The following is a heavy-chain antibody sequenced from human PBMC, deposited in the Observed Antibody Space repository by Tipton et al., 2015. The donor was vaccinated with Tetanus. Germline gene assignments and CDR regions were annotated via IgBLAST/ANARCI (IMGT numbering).Heavy chain of an antibody. CDR2: IQYNGIT. Sequence: TLSLTCTVSGSSITSTTHYWGWIRQAPGKGLEWIGYIQYNGITNYHPSLKSRVSISVDSSTSQFSLRLASVTAADTAVYYCACGSGYFDSSYHSPLDFWGRGTLVTVSS. V-gene: IGHV4-61*05. CDR3: ACGSGYFDSSYHSPLDF. D-gene: IGHD3-22*01. CDR1: GSSITSTTHY. J-gene: IGHJ4*02.